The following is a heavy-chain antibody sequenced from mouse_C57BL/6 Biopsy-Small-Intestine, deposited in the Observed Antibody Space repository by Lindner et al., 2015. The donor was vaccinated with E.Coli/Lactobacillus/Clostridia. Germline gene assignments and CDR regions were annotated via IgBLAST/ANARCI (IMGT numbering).Heavy chain of an antibody. V-gene: IGHV5-17*01. CDR3: AREVAGAMDY. CDR2: ISSGSSTV. J-gene: IGHJ4*01. Sequence: VQLQESGGGLVKPGGSLKISCAASGFTFSDYGMHWVRQAPEKGLEWVAHISSGSSTVFYADTLKGRFTISRDNAKNTLFLQMTSLRSEDTAMYYCAREVAGAMDYWGQGTSVTVSS. CDR1: GFTFSDYG. D-gene: IGHD1-1*02.